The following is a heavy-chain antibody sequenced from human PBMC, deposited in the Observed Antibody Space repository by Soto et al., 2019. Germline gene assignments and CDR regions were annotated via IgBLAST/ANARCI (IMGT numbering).Heavy chain of an antibody. V-gene: IGHV4-39*01. J-gene: IGHJ6*02. Sequence: SETLSLTCTVSGGSISSSSYYWSWIRQPPGKGLEWIGSIYYSGSTYYNPSLKSRVTISVDTSKNQFSLKLSSVTAADTAVYYCVGVSPYYYYGMDVWGQGTTVTVSS. CDR3: VGVSPYYYYGMDV. CDR2: IYYSGST. D-gene: IGHD3-10*01. CDR1: GGSISSSSYY.